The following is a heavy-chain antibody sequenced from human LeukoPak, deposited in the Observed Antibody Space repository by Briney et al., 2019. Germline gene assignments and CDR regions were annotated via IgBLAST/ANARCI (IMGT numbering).Heavy chain of an antibody. V-gene: IGHV3-30-3*01. CDR2: ISYDGSNK. CDR3: ARQQTYGIVRDTAFDI. J-gene: IGHJ3*02. CDR1: GFIFSNYP. D-gene: IGHD2-21*01. Sequence: PGGSLRLSCAVSGFIFSNYPMHWVRQAPGKGLEWVAAISYDGSNKHYADSVKGRFTISRDNSKNTLYVQINSLRAEDTAVYYCARQQTYGIVRDTAFDIWGQGTKVTISS.